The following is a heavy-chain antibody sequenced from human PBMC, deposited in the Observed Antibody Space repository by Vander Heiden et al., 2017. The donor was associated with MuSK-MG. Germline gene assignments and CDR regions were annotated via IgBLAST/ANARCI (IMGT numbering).Heavy chain of an antibody. Sequence: EVQLVQSGAEVKKPGATVKISCKVSGYTFTDYYMHWVQQAPGKGLEWMGLVDPEDGETIYAEKFQGRVTITADTSTDTAYMELSSLRSEETAVYYCATLVEMATSTSTIWFDPWGQGTLVTVSS. V-gene: IGHV1-69-2*01. J-gene: IGHJ5*02. D-gene: IGHD5-12*01. CDR2: VDPEDGET. CDR1: GYTFTDYY. CDR3: ATLVEMATSTSTIWFDP.